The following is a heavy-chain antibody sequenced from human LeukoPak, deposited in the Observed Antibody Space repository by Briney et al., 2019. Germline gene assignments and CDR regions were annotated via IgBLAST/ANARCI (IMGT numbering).Heavy chain of an antibody. CDR3: ARVGDGWVYYYYMDV. V-gene: IGHV3-7*01. CDR2: IKQDGSEK. D-gene: IGHD3-16*01. Sequence: PGGSLTLSCAASGFTFSSYWMSWVRQAPGKGLEWVANIKQDGSEKYYVDSVKGRFTISRDNAKNSLYLQMNSLRAEDTAVYYCARVGDGWVYYYYMDVWGRGTTVTVSS. CDR1: GFTFSSYW. J-gene: IGHJ6*03.